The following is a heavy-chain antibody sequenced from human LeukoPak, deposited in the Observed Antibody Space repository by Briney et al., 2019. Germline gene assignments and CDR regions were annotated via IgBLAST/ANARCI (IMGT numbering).Heavy chain of an antibody. D-gene: IGHD2-21*01. Sequence: SETLSLTCTVSGGSISSYYWSWIRQPPGKGLEWIGYIYYSGSTNYNPSLKSRVTISVDTSKNQFSLKLSSVTAADTAVYYCARITFVVEGYGMDVWGQGTTVTVSS. J-gene: IGHJ6*02. CDR2: IYYSGST. CDR3: ARITFVVEGYGMDV. CDR1: GGSISSYY. V-gene: IGHV4-59*08.